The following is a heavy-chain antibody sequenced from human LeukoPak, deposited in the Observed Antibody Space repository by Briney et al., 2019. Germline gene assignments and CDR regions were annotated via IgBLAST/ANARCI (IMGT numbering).Heavy chain of an antibody. CDR2: IYHSGST. CDR1: GGSISSSSYY. V-gene: IGHV4-39*07. J-gene: IGHJ5*02. CDR3: AREGATYYYDTSGYRPPSGS. Sequence: SETLSLTCTVSGGSISSSSYYWGWIRQPPGKGLEWIGSIYHSGSTYYNPSLKSRVTISVDTSKNQFSLKLSSVTAADTAVYYCAREGATYYYDTSGYRPPSGSWGQGTLVTVSS. D-gene: IGHD3-22*01.